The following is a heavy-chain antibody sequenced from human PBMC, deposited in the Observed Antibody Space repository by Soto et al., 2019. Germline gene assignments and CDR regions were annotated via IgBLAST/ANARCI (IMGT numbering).Heavy chain of an antibody. J-gene: IGHJ6*02. D-gene: IGHD6-19*01. CDR1: GGSISSSSYY. CDR3: ARQAGSSGIYYYYGMDV. Sequence: SDTMSLTCAVPGGSISSSSYYWGCIRQPPGKGLEWIGSIYYSGSTYYNPSLKSRVTISVDTSKNQFSLKLSSVTAADTAVYYCARQAGSSGIYYYYGMDVWGQGTTVT. CDR2: IYYSGST. V-gene: IGHV4-39*01.